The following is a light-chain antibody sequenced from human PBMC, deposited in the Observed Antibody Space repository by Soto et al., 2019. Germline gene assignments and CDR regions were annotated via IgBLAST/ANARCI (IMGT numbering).Light chain of an antibody. Sequence: EIVLTQSPGTLSLSPGESTTLSCRASQSVGRNFLAWYQQKPGRAPRLLIHGASYRATGVPDRFSGSGSETEFTLTISRLAPEDFAVYYCHQYAASPLTFGGGTKVEIK. CDR3: HQYAASPLT. V-gene: IGKV3-20*01. J-gene: IGKJ4*01. CDR1: QSVGRNF. CDR2: GAS.